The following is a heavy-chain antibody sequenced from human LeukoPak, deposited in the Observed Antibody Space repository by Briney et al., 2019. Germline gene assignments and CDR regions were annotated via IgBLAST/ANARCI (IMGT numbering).Heavy chain of an antibody. CDR3: ARALGYCSGGSCYVYCYGMDV. Sequence: GASVKVSCKASGYTFTSYDINWVRQATGQGLDWMGWMNPNSSNTGYAQKFQGRVTMTRNTSISTAYMELSSLRSEDTAVYYCARALGYCSGGSCYVYCYGMDVWGQGTTVTVSS. V-gene: IGHV1-8*01. CDR1: GYTFTSYD. CDR2: MNPNSSNT. J-gene: IGHJ6*02. D-gene: IGHD2-15*01.